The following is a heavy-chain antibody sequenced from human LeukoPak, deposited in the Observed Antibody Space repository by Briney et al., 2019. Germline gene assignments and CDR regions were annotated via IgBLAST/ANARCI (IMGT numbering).Heavy chain of an antibody. CDR3: AKDFDPAAAAYYFDY. J-gene: IGHJ4*02. CDR2: ISYDGNNK. CDR1: GFTFSSYG. V-gene: IGHV3-30*18. D-gene: IGHD2-2*01. Sequence: GRSLRLSCAASGFTFSSYGMHWVRQAPGKGLEWVAVISYDGNNKYHADSVRGRFTISRDNSKNTLYLQMNSLRAEDTAVYYCAKDFDPAAAAYYFDYWGQGTLATVSS.